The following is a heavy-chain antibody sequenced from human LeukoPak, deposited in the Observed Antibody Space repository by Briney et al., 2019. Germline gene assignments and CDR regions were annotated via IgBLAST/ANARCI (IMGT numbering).Heavy chain of an antibody. D-gene: IGHD2-2*03. CDR1: GFTFSSYA. CDR2: ISGSGGST. J-gene: IGHJ6*02. CDR3: AKRSGYCSTSSCSPYYYGLDV. Sequence: PGRSLRLSCAASGFTFSSYAMNWVRQAPGKGPEWVSAISGSGGSTYYADSVKGRFTISRDNSKNTLYLQMNSLRAEDTALYYCAKRSGYCSTSSCSPYYYGLDVWGQGTTVTVSS. V-gene: IGHV3-23*01.